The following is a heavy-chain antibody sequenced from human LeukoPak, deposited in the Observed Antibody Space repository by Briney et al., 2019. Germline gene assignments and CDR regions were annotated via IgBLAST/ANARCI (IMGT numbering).Heavy chain of an antibody. Sequence: PGGSLRLSCAASGFTFSNYAMSWVRQAPGKGLERVSTVSDSAGSTYYADSVKGRFTISRDNSKNTLYLQMNSLRAEDTAVYYCAKDSPYGSGSYYNVHYFDYWGQGTLVTVSS. V-gene: IGHV3-23*01. CDR1: GFTFSNYA. CDR3: AKDSPYGSGSYYNVHYFDY. D-gene: IGHD3-10*01. CDR2: VSDSAGST. J-gene: IGHJ4*02.